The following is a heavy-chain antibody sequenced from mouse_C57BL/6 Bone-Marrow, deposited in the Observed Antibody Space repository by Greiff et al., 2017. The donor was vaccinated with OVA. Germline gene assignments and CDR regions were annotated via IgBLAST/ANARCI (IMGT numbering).Heavy chain of an antibody. V-gene: IGHV1-52*01. D-gene: IGHD3-1*01. Sequence: QVQLQQPGAELVRPGSSVKLSCKASGYTFTSSWMHWVKQRPIQGLEWIGNIDPSDSETHYNQKFKDKATLTVDKSSSTAYMQLSSLTSEDSAVYYCARSGNWYFDVWGTGTAVTVSS. CDR1: GYTFTSSW. CDR3: ARSGNWYFDV. CDR2: IDPSDSET. J-gene: IGHJ1*03.